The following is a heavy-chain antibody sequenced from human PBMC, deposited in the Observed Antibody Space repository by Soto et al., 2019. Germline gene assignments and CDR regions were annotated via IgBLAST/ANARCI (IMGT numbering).Heavy chain of an antibody. Sequence: SGPTLVNPTQTLTLTCTFSGFSLSTSGMCVSWIRQPPGKALEWLALIDWDDDKYYSTSLKTRLTISKDTSKNQVVLTMTNMDPVDTATYYCARMVAAPERYYYYGMDVWGQGTTVTVSS. CDR3: ARMVAAPERYYYYGMDV. D-gene: IGHD6-6*01. CDR1: GFSLSTSGMC. J-gene: IGHJ6*02. CDR2: IDWDDDK. V-gene: IGHV2-70*01.